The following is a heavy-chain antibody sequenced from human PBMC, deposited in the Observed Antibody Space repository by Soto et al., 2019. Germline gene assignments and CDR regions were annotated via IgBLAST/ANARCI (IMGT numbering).Heavy chain of an antibody. CDR3: AREVVEVAETTSLWLDP. CDR2: MNTNTNTT. D-gene: IGHD2-15*01. V-gene: IGHV1-8*01. J-gene: IGHJ5*02. CDR1: GYTFTSYD. Sequence: QVKLVQSGAEVKKPGASVKVSCKASGYTFTSYDIHWVRQATGQGLEWMGWMNTNTNTTDCAQKFQGRVTLTWNTSISTAYMGLSSLRFCGTAVYYCAREVVEVAETTSLWLDPWGLGTLVTVSS.